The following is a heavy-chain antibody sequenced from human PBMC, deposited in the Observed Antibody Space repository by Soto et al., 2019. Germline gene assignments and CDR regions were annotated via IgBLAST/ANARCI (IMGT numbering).Heavy chain of an antibody. CDR1: DSRFSNYW. CDR3: TRDWQQPGDS. Sequence: EVQLVESGGALVQPGGSLRVSCAGSDSRFSNYWMSWVRQTPGKGLEWVANINEDGSQRYHAGSVEGRFTISRDNAKKSLYLQMNSLRVEDTAIYYCTRDWQQPGDSWGQGTLVTVSS. V-gene: IGHV3-7*01. D-gene: IGHD6-13*01. CDR2: INEDGSQR. J-gene: IGHJ4*02.